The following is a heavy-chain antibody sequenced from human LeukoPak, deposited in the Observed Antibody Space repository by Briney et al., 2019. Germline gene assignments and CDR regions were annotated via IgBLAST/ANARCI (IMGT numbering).Heavy chain of an antibody. V-gene: IGHV4-30-2*01. CDR3: ARATLRPYYYGMDV. J-gene: IGHJ6*02. CDR2: IYHSGST. CDR1: GGSISSGGYS. Sequence: PSQTLSLTCAVSGGSISSGGYSWSWIRQPPGKGLEWIGYIYHSGSTYYNPSLKSRVTISVDRPKNQFSLKLSSVTAADTAVYYCARATLRPYYYGMDVWGQGTTVTVSS. D-gene: IGHD4-17*01.